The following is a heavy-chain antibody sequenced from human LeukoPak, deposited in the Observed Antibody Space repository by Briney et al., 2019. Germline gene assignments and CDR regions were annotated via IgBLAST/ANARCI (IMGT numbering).Heavy chain of an antibody. CDR1: GGSISSYY. Sequence: SETLSLTCTVSGGSISSYYWSWIRQPPGKGLEWIGYIYYSGSTNYNPSLKSRVTISVDTSKNQFSLKLSSVTAADTAVYYCARDAPDTAMDTYYFDFWGQGTLVTVSS. V-gene: IGHV4-59*01. CDR2: IYYSGST. CDR3: ARDAPDTAMDTYYFDF. J-gene: IGHJ4*02. D-gene: IGHD5-18*01.